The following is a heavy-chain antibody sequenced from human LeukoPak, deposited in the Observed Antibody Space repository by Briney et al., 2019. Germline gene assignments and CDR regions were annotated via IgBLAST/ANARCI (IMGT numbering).Heavy chain of an antibody. CDR3: ATSGYSSSWYYFDY. V-gene: IGHV1-24*01. CDR2: FDPEDGET. D-gene: IGHD6-13*01. CDR1: GHTLTELS. Sequence: GASVKASCKVSGHTLTELSMHWVRQAPGKGLEWMGGFDPEDGETIYAQKFQGRVTMTEDTSTDTAYMELSSLRSEDTAVYYCATSGYSSSWYYFDYWGQGTLVTVSS. J-gene: IGHJ4*02.